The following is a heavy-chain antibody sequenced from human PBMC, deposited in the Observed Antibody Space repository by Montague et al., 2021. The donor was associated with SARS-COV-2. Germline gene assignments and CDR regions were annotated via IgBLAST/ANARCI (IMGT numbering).Heavy chain of an antibody. CDR1: GGSISSYY. D-gene: IGHD3-3*01. Sequence: SETLSLTCTVSGGSISSYYWSWIRQPAGKGLEWIGRIYTSGSTNYNPSLKSRVTMSVDMSKNQFSLKLSSVTAADTAVYYCAREGGITIFGVVIGSPYYYYMDVWGKGTTVTVSS. CDR2: IYTSGST. J-gene: IGHJ6*03. V-gene: IGHV4-4*07. CDR3: AREGGITIFGVVIGSPYYYYMDV.